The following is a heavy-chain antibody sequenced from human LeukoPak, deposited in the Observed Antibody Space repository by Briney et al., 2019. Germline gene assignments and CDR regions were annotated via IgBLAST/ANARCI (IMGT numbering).Heavy chain of an antibody. CDR2: INHSGST. J-gene: IGHJ5*02. CDR3: ARSMSYDFWSGYSNRYAYNWFDP. V-gene: IGHV4-34*01. Sequence: SETLSLTCAVYGGSFSGYYWSWIRQPPGKGLEWIGEINHSGSTNYNPSLKSRVTISVDTSKNQFSLKLSSVTAADTAVYYCARSMSYDFWSGYSNRYAYNWFDPWGQGTLVTVSS. CDR1: GGSFSGYY. D-gene: IGHD3-3*01.